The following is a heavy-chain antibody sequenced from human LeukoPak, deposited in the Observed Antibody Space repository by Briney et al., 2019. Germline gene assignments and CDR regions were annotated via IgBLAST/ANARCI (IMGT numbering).Heavy chain of an antibody. Sequence: GGSLRLSCAASGFTFSSYGMHWVRQAPGKVLEWVAVISYDGSNKYYADSVKGRFAISRDNSKNTLYLQMNSLRAEDTAVYYCARDKPLYNWIDAFDIWGQGTMVTVSS. V-gene: IGHV3-30*19. CDR1: GFTFSSYG. CDR3: ARDKPLYNWIDAFDI. D-gene: IGHD1-20*01. J-gene: IGHJ3*02. CDR2: ISYDGSNK.